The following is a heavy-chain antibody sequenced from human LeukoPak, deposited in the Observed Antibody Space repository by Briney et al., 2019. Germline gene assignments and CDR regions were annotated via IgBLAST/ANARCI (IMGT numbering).Heavy chain of an antibody. CDR3: ATGVVGATPQYRY. D-gene: IGHD1-26*01. Sequence: ASVKVSCTVSGYTLTELSMHWVRQAPGKGLEWMGGFDPEDGETIYAQKFQGRVTMTEDASTDTAYMEPSSLRSEDTAVYYCATGVVGATPQYRYWGQGTLVTVSS. CDR2: FDPEDGET. CDR1: GYTLTELS. J-gene: IGHJ4*02. V-gene: IGHV1-24*01.